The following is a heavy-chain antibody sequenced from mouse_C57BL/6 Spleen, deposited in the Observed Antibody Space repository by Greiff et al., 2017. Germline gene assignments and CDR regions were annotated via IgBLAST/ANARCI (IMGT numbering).Heavy chain of an antibody. CDR1: GYTFTSYW. J-gene: IGHJ1*03. Sequence: QVQLKQSGAELVKPGASVKLSCKASGYTFTSYWMHWVKRRPGRGLEWIGRIDPNSGGTKYNEKFKSKATLTVDKPSSTAYMQLSSLTSEDSAVYYCAREENRLYWYFDVWGTGTTVTVSS. D-gene: IGHD2-14*01. CDR3: AREENRLYWYFDV. V-gene: IGHV1-72*01. CDR2: IDPNSGGT.